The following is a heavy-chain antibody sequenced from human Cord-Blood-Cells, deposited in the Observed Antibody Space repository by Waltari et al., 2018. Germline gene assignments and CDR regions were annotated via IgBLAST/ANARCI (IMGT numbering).Heavy chain of an antibody. Sequence: EVQLLESGGGLVQRGGSLRLSCAASGFTFSSYAMSWVCQGPGKGLEWVSAISGSGGSTYYADSVKGRFTISRDNSKNTLYLQMNSLRAEDTAVYYCAKDFTFGGVIVDYWGQGTLVTVSS. J-gene: IGHJ4*02. V-gene: IGHV3-23*01. D-gene: IGHD3-16*02. CDR3: AKDFTFGGVIVDY. CDR2: ISGSGGST. CDR1: GFTFSSYA.